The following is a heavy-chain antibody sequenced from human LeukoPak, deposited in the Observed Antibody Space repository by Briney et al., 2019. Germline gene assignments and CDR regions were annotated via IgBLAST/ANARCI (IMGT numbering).Heavy chain of an antibody. Sequence: GGSLRLSCATSGFTFRSYWMHWVRQAPGKGLVWVSRINSDESSTSYADSVKGRFTISRDNAKNTLYLQMNRLRAEDTAVYYCARAGVVGATPFDYWGQGTLVTVSS. J-gene: IGHJ4*02. D-gene: IGHD5-12*01. CDR3: ARAGVVGATPFDY. CDR1: GFTFRSYW. V-gene: IGHV3-74*01. CDR2: INSDESST.